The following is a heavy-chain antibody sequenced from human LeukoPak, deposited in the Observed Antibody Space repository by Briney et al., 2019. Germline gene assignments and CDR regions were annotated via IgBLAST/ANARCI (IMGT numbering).Heavy chain of an antibody. CDR3: ARQDSSGYLDY. Sequence: SETLSLTCTVSGGSISSYYWSWIRQPPGKGLEWIGYIYYSGSTNYNPSLKSRVTISVDTSKNQFSLKLSSVTAADAAVYYCARQDSSGYLDYWGQGTLVTVSS. CDR2: IYYSGST. D-gene: IGHD3-22*01. V-gene: IGHV4-59*08. CDR1: GGSISSYY. J-gene: IGHJ4*02.